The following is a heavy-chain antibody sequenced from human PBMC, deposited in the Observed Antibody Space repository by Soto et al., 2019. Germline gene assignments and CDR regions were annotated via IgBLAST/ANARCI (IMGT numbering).Heavy chain of an antibody. CDR1: GYTFTSYY. J-gene: IGHJ4*02. V-gene: IGHV1-46*03. Sequence: ASVKVSCKASGYTFTSYYMHWVRQAPGQGLEWMGIVNPSGGSTSYAQKFQGRVTMTRDTSTSTVYMELSSLRSEDTAVYYCARGAVVDTAMVTAFSDYWGQGTLVTVSS. CDR2: VNPSGGST. CDR3: ARGAVVDTAMVTAFSDY. D-gene: IGHD5-18*01.